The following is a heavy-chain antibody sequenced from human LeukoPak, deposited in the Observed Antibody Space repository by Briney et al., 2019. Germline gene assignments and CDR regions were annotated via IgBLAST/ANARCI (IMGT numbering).Heavy chain of an antibody. D-gene: IGHD2-15*01. CDR1: GFTFSSYA. CDR3: ARDAGLVAGHYYHMDI. Sequence: PGGSLRLSCAASGFTFSSYAMHWVRQAPGKGLEWVALIPYDGSNRYYADSVKGRFTVSRDNSKNTLYLQMNSLRAEDTAVYFCARDAGLVAGHYYHMDIWGKGATVTVSS. V-gene: IGHV3-30-3*01. J-gene: IGHJ6*03. CDR2: IPYDGSNR.